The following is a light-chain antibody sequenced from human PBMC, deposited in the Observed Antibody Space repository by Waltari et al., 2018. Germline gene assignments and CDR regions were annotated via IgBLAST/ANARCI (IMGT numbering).Light chain of an antibody. CDR2: SNK. CDR3: ASWDDSLNGFWV. V-gene: IGLV1-44*01. CDR1: SSNIGNNP. Sequence: QSVLTQPPSASGTPGQRVTISCSGSSSNIGNNPVNWYQQFPGTAPKLLLYSNKQRPSGVPDRCSGSRSATSASLAISGLQSEDEADYYCASWDDSLNGFWVFGGGTKLTVL. J-gene: IGLJ3*02.